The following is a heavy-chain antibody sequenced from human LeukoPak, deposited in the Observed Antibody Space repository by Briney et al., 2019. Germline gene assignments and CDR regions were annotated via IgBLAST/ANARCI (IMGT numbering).Heavy chain of an antibody. CDR2: IWFDGSNK. CDR1: GFTFSSYS. CDR3: AKDRGYSYGYFDY. V-gene: IGHV3-33*06. J-gene: IGHJ4*02. D-gene: IGHD5-18*01. Sequence: GGSLRLSCVASGFTFSSYSMNWVRQAPGKGLEWVAVIWFDGSNKYYADSVKGRFTISRDNSKNTLYLQMNSLRAEDTALYYCAKDRGYSYGYFDYWGQGTLVTVSS.